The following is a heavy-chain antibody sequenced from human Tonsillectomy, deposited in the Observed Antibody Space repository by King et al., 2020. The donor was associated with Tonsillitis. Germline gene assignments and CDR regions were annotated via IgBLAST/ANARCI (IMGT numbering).Heavy chain of an antibody. V-gene: IGHV4-59*01. CDR3: ARARPYYGILTGSSWGGYADS. D-gene: IGHD3-9*01. CDR1: GGSISSYY. J-gene: IGHJ4*02. CDR2: IYYSGSI. Sequence: VQLQESGPGLVKPSETLSLTCTVSGGSISSYYWSWIRQPPGKGLEWIGYIYYSGSINYNPSLKSRVTISIDTSKNQFSLKLSSVTAADTAVYYCARARPYYGILTGSSWGGYADSWGQGTLVTVSS.